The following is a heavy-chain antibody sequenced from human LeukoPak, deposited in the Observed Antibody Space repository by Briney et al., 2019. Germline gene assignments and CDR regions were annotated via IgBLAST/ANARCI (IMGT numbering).Heavy chain of an antibody. CDR3: ATGLPYYYGSGTWCVDSHIART. J-gene: IGHJ4*02. Sequence: ASVKVSCKVSGYTLNELSMHWVRQAPGKGLEWMGGFDPEDGDTIYAQTFQGRVTMTEDTSTDTAYMELSSLRSEDTAVYYCATGLPYYYGSGTWCVDSHIARTWGQGTLVTVSS. V-gene: IGHV1-24*01. CDR1: GYTLNELS. CDR2: FDPEDGDT. D-gene: IGHD3-10*01.